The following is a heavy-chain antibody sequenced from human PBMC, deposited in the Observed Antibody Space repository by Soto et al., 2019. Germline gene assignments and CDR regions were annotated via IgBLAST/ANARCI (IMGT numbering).Heavy chain of an antibody. CDR3: AKGENLGPKTGYAFGP. V-gene: IGHV6-1*01. D-gene: IGHD5-12*01. CDR1: GDSVSSNTAS. Sequence: PSQTLSLTCAISGDSVSSNTASWNWIRQSPSRGLEWLGRTYFRSKWYNDYAVSVKSRIIINPATSNNQFSLQLNSVTPEDTAVYFCAKGENLGPKTGYAFGPWGQGIMVTVSS. CDR2: TYFRSKWYN. J-gene: IGHJ5*02.